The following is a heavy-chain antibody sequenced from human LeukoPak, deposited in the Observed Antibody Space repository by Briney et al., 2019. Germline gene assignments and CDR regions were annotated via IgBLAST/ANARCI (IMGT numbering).Heavy chain of an antibody. CDR3: AFPGVSDY. V-gene: IGHV1-69*13. Sequence: EASVKVSCKASGGTLSSYTITWVRQAPGQGLEWMGGVIPIFGTADYAQKFQGRVTITADESTSTAYMELSSLRSEDTAVYYCAFPGVSDYWGQGTLVTVSS. CDR1: GGTLSSYT. J-gene: IGHJ4*02. CDR2: VIPIFGTA.